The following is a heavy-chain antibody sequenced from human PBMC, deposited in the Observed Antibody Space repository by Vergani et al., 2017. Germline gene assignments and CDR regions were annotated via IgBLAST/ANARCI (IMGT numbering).Heavy chain of an antibody. CDR3: ARGGGPGWGRMDY. CDR1: GGSISSYY. D-gene: IGHD3-16*01. Sequence: QVQLQESGPGLVKPSETLSLTCTVSGGSISSYYWSWIRQPPGKGLEWIGYIYYSGSTNYNPSLKSRVTISVDTSKNQFSLKLSSVTAADTAVYYCARGGGPGWGRMDYWGQGTLVTVSS. J-gene: IGHJ4*02. CDR2: IYYSGST. V-gene: IGHV4-59*01.